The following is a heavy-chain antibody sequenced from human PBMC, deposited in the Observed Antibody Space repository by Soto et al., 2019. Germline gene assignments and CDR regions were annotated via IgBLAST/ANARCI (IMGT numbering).Heavy chain of an antibody. CDR3: ARRSSGGNWLDP. Sequence: QVQLQESGPGLVKPSETLSLTCTVSGGSVSSGTYFWTWIRQPPGKGLEWIGYISYSGSTNYNPSLKSRITLSADTYKHQFSLKLNSVTAADTAVYYCARRSSGGNWLDPWGQGTLVTVSS. CDR2: ISYSGST. J-gene: IGHJ5*02. V-gene: IGHV4-61*01. D-gene: IGHD2-15*01. CDR1: GGSVSSGTYF.